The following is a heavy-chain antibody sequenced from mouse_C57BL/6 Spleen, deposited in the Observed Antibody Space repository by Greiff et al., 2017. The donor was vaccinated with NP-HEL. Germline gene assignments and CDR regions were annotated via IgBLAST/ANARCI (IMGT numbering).Heavy chain of an antibody. CDR2: INPYNGDT. CDR3: ARRDYGSLYAMDY. D-gene: IGHD1-1*01. CDR1: GYSFTGYF. Sequence: VQLQQSGPELVKPGDSVKISCKASGYSFTGYFMNWVMQSHGKSLEWIGRINPYNGDTFYNQKFKGKATLTVDKSSSTAHMELRSLTSEDSAVYYCARRDYGSLYAMDYWGQGTSVTVSS. J-gene: IGHJ4*01. V-gene: IGHV1-20*01.